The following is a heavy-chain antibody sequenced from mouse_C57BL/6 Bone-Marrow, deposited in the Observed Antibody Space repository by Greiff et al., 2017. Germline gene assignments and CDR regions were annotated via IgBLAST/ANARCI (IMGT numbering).Heavy chain of an antibody. D-gene: IGHD4-1*01. CDR2: ISSGGSYT. V-gene: IGHV5-6*02. Sequence: DVKLVESGGDLVKPGGSLKLSCAASGFTFSSYGMSWVRQTPDKRLEWVATISSGGSYTYYPDSVKGRFTISRDNAKNTLYLQMSSLKSEDTAMYYCARPLTGTFDYWGQGTTLTVSS. CDR3: ARPLTGTFDY. CDR1: GFTFSSYG. J-gene: IGHJ2*01.